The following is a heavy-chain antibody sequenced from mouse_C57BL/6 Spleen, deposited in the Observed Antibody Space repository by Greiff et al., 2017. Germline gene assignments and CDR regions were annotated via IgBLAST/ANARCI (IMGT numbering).Heavy chain of an antibody. J-gene: IGHJ4*01. Sequence: QVHVKQPGAELVRPGTSVKLSCKASGYTFTSYWMHWVKQRPGQGLEWIGVIDPSDSYTNYNQKFKGKATLTVDTSSSTAYMQLSSLTSEDSAVYYCARRGPYAMDYWGQGTSVTVSS. CDR1: GYTFTSYW. CDR2: IDPSDSYT. V-gene: IGHV1-59*01. D-gene: IGHD3-3*01. CDR3: ARRGPYAMDY.